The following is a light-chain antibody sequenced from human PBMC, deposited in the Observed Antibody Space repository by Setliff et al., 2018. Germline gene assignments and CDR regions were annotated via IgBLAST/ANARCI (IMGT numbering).Light chain of an antibody. Sequence: SALAQPRSVSGSPGQSVTISCTGTSSDVGGYNYVSWYQQHPGKAPKLMIYDVSKRPSGVPDRFSGSKSGNTASLTISGLQAEDEADYYRCSYAGSYTSFDVFGTGTKVTVL. V-gene: IGLV2-11*01. CDR3: CSYAGSYTSFDV. CDR1: SSDVGGYNY. J-gene: IGLJ1*01. CDR2: DVS.